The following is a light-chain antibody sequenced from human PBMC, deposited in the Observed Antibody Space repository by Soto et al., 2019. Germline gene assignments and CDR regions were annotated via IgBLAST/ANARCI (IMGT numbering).Light chain of an antibody. J-gene: IGKJ1*01. CDR1: QSLIHSDGNTY. CDR2: EVS. Sequence: DVVMTQSPLSLPVTLGQPASISCRSSQSLIHSDGNTYLNWFQQRPGQSPRRLIYEVSDRDSGVPDRFSGSGSGTDFTLKISRVEAEDVGVYYCMQGTHWPWTFGQGTEVELK. V-gene: IGKV2-30*02. CDR3: MQGTHWPWT.